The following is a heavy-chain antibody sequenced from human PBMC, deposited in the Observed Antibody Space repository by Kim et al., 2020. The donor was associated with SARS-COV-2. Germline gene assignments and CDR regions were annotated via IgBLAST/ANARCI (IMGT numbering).Heavy chain of an antibody. CDR2: ISSSSSYT. D-gene: IGHD3-22*01. V-gene: IGHV3-11*05. J-gene: IGHJ4*02. Sequence: GGSLRLSCAASGFTFSDYYMSWIRQAPGKGLEWVSYISSSSSYTNYADSVKGRFTISRDNAKNSLYLQMNSLRAEDTAVYYCARDLTHYYDSSGYPNFDYWGQGTLVTVSS. CDR1: GFTFSDYY. CDR3: ARDLTHYYDSSGYPNFDY.